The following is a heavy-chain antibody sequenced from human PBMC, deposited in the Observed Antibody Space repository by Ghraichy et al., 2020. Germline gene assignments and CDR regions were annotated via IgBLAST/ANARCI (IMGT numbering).Heavy chain of an antibody. D-gene: IGHD3-22*01. Sequence: GESLNISCAASGFTVSSNYMSWVRQAPGKGLEWVSVIYSGGSTYYADSVKGRFTISRDNSKNTLYLQMNSLRAEDTAVYYCARPYSSGYHDAFDIWGQGTMVTVSS. CDR3: ARPYSSGYHDAFDI. CDR1: GFTVSSNY. J-gene: IGHJ3*02. CDR2: IYSGGST. V-gene: IGHV3-53*01.